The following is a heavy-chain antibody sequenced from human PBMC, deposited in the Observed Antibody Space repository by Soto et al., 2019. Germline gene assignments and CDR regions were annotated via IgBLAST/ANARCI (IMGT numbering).Heavy chain of an antibody. J-gene: IGHJ6*02. Sequence: SVKVSCKASGGTFSSYAISWVRQAPGQGLEWMGGIIANFGTANYAQKFQGRFTITADKSTSTANMELSSLRSEDTAVYYCARDRGYSAVPAAIGDYYYGMDVWGQGTTVTVSS. D-gene: IGHD2-2*01. CDR2: IIANFGTA. CDR1: GGTFSSYA. CDR3: ARDRGYSAVPAAIGDYYYGMDV. V-gene: IGHV1-69*06.